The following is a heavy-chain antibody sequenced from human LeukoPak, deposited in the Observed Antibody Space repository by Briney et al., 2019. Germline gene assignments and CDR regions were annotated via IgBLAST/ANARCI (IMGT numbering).Heavy chain of an antibody. D-gene: IGHD2-15*01. CDR1: GGSISNYY. CDR3: ARASRYCSGGSCHSDAFDI. V-gene: IGHV4-59*01. J-gene: IGHJ3*02. CDR2: IYYSGST. Sequence: SETLSLTCTVSGGSISNYYWSWIRQPPGKGLEWIGYIYYSGSTNYNPSLKSRVTISEDASKNQFSLKLSSVTAADTAVYYCARASRYCSGGSCHSDAFDIWGQGTMVTVSS.